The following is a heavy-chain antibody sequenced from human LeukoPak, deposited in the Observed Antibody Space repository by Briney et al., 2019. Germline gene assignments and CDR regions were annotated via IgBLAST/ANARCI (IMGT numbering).Heavy chain of an antibody. V-gene: IGHV3-33*06. CDR1: GFTCSSYG. CDR3: AKDGDYDFWSWYFDY. Sequence: PGRSLRLSCAASGFTCSSYGMHWVRQAPGKGLEWVAVIWYDGSNKYYADSVKGRFTISRDNSKNTLYLQMNSRRGEETAVYYCAKDGDYDFWSWYFDYWGQGTLVTVSS. D-gene: IGHD3-3*01. CDR2: IWYDGSNK. J-gene: IGHJ4*02.